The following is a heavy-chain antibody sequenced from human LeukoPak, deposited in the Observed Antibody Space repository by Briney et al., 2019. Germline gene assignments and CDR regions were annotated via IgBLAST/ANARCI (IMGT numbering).Heavy chain of an antibody. CDR3: ASSSGWYFAAEYFQH. Sequence: ASVTVSCKASGYTFTSYYMHWVRQAPGQGLEWMGIINPSGGSTSYAQKFQGRVTMTRDTSTSTVYMELSSLRSEDTAVYYCASSSGWYFAAEYFQHWGQGTLVTVSS. CDR1: GYTFTSYY. V-gene: IGHV1-46*01. J-gene: IGHJ1*01. CDR2: INPSGGST. D-gene: IGHD6-19*01.